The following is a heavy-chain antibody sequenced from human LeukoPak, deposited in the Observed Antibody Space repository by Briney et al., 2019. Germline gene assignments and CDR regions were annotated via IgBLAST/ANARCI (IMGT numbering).Heavy chain of an antibody. D-gene: IGHD3-10*01. V-gene: IGHV4-59*01. CDR1: GGSISSYY. CDR2: IYYSGST. Sequence: PSETLSLTCTVSGGSISSYYWSWIRQPPGKGLEWIGYIYYSGSTNYNPSLKSQVTISVDTSKNQFSLKLSSVTAADTAVYYCTGTYYYGSGSEDYWGQRTLVTVSS. J-gene: IGHJ4*02. CDR3: TGTYYYGSGSEDY.